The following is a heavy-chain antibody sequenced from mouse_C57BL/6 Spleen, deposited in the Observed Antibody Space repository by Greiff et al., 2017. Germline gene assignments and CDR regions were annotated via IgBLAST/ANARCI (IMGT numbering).Heavy chain of an antibody. CDR1: GYSFTDYN. CDR3: ARTAFYDSSYGYFDV. V-gene: IGHV1-39*01. Sequence: VQLQQSGPELVKPGASVKISCKASGYSFTDYNMNWVKQSTGKSLEWIGVINPNYGTTSYNQKFKGKATFTVDQSSSTAYMQLNSLTSEYSAVYYWARTAFYDSSYGYFDVWGTGTTVTVSS. CDR2: INPNYGTT. J-gene: IGHJ1*03. D-gene: IGHD1-1*01.